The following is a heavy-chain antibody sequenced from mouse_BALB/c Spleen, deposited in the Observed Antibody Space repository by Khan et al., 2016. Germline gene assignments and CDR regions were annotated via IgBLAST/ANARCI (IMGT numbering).Heavy chain of an antibody. D-gene: IGHD3-3*01. J-gene: IGHJ2*01. V-gene: IGHV7-3*02. CDR1: GFTFTDYY. Sequence: EVELVESGGGLVQPGGSLRLSCATSGFTFTDYYMTWVRQPPGKALEWLGFIRNKANGYTTESSASVKGRFTISRDNSQSILYLQMNTLRTEDSATYYCARDKGELLFDYWGQGTTLTVSS. CDR3: ARDKGELLFDY. CDR2: IRNKANGYTT.